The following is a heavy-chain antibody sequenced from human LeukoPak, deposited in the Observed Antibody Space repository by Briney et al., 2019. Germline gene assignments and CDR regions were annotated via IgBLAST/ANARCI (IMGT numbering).Heavy chain of an antibody. V-gene: IGHV1-69*05. J-gene: IGHJ4*02. CDR3: ARYPFGAVAGTNY. D-gene: IGHD6-19*01. CDR1: GGTFSSEA. Sequence: SVKVSCKASGGTFSSEAFIWVRQAPGQGLEWMGEIIPIFGRADYAQKFQDIVTITTDESTSTVYMELSSLRSEDTAVYYCARYPFGAVAGTNYWGQGTLVTVSS. CDR2: IIPIFGRA.